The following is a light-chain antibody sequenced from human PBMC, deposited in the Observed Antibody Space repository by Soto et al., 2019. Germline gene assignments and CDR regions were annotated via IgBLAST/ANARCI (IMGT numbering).Light chain of an antibody. Sequence: DIVMTQSPDSLDVHLGARATINCKSSQSVLYNSNSKDYLAWYQQKPGQPPNLLIYWASTRESGVPDRFSGSGSGTDFTLTISSLQAEDVAVYYCQQCYSTPPTFGQGTKVDIK. CDR3: QQCYSTPPT. J-gene: IGKJ1*01. V-gene: IGKV4-1*01. CDR2: WAS. CDR1: QSVLYNSNSKDY.